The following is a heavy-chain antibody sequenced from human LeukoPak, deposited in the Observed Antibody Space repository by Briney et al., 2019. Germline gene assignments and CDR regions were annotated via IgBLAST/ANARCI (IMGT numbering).Heavy chain of an antibody. CDR1: GFTFSSYG. J-gene: IGHJ4*02. V-gene: IGHV3-33*01. Sequence: GGSLRLSCAASGFTFSSYGMHWVRQAPGKGLEWVAVIWYDGSNKYYADSVKGQFTISRDNSKNTLYLQMNSLRAEDTAVYYCARDRGRYYDSSGDNYWGQGTLVTVSS. D-gene: IGHD3-22*01. CDR3: ARDRGRYYDSSGDNY. CDR2: IWYDGSNK.